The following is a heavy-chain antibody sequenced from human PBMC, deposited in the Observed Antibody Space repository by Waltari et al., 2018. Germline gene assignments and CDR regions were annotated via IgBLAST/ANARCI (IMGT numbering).Heavy chain of an antibody. V-gene: IGHV4-59*01. J-gene: IGHJ4*02. CDR2: SYYNGTT. CDR3: ARGYSGNYGRFDY. Sequence: QVQLQESGPGLVKPSETLSLTCTVSGGSISTYYWSWIRQPPGKGLEWIGYSYYNGTTNYTPSLNSRVTISVDTSKNQFSLKLRSVTAADTAVYYCARGYSGNYGRFDYWGQGTLVTVSS. D-gene: IGHD5-12*01. CDR1: GGSISTYY.